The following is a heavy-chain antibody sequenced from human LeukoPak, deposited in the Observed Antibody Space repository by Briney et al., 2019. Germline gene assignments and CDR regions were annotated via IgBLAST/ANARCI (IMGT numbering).Heavy chain of an antibody. CDR3: ARDTAMVKFDP. Sequence: GGSLRLSCAASGFTFTAYTINWVRQAPGKGREWVSSISSTSYIYYADSVKGRFTISRDNAKNSVYLQMNSLRAEDTAVYYCARDTAMVKFDPWGQGTLVTVSS. CDR1: GFTFTAYT. CDR2: ISSTSYI. J-gene: IGHJ5*02. V-gene: IGHV3-21*01. D-gene: IGHD5-18*01.